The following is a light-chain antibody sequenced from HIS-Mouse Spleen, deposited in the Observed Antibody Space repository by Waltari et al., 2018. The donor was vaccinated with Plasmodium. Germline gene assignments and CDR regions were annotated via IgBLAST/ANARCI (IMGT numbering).Light chain of an antibody. J-gene: IGLJ1*01. CDR3: SSYTSSSTPYV. CDR2: EVS. V-gene: IGLV2-14*01. Sequence: QSALTQPASVSGSPGQSITISCTGTSSDVGGYNYVSWYQQHPGKAPKLMIYEVSNRPPGGSIRFPGSKSGNTASLTSSGLQAEDEADYYCSSYTSSSTPYVFGTGTKVTVL. CDR1: SSDVGGYNY.